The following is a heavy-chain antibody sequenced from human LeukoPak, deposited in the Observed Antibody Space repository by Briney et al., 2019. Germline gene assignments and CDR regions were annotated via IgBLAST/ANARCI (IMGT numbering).Heavy chain of an antibody. Sequence: GGSLRLSCAASGFTFSTYAMTWVRQSPGKGLEWVSDISDSGGRKYYADSVKGWFTISRDNSKNTVYLEMNSLRAEDTAIYYCAKDKGYCSSDVCYPPYGMDVWGQGTTVTVSS. CDR3: AKDKGYCSSDVCYPPYGMDV. CDR2: ISDSGGRK. V-gene: IGHV3-23*01. CDR1: GFTFSTYA. J-gene: IGHJ6*02. D-gene: IGHD2-15*01.